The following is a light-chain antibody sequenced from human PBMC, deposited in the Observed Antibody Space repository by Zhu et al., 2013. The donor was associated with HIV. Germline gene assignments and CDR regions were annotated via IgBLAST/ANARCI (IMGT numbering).Light chain of an antibody. J-gene: IGLJ3*02. CDR2: EVS. V-gene: IGLV2-8*01. Sequence: QSALTQPPSASGSPGQSVTISCTGTSSDVGGYNYVSWYQQHPGKAPKLMIYEVSKRPSGVPDRFSGSKSGNTASLTVSGLQAEDEADYYCGTRDLTLTAVFGGGTKLTVI. CDR3: GTRDLTLTAV. CDR1: SSDVGGYNY.